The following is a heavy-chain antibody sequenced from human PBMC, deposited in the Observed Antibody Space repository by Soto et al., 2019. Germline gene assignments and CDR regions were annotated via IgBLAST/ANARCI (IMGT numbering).Heavy chain of an antibody. CDR1: GFTFSAYS. CDR2: ISSSSSTV. D-gene: IGHD2-15*01. CDR3: ARETLLRF. V-gene: IGHV3-48*01. J-gene: IGHJ4*02. Sequence: EVQLVESGGDLVQPGGSLRLSCAASGFTFSAYSMNWVRQAPGKGLEWVSYISSSSSTVYYADSVKGRFTISRDNANNSLYLQMNSRRAEDTAVYFCARETLLRFWGQGTLVTVSS.